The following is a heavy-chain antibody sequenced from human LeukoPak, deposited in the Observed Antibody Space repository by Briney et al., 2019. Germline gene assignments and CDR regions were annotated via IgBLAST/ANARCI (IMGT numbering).Heavy chain of an antibody. CDR2: IIPIFGTA. D-gene: IGHD3-3*01. V-gene: IGHV1-69*05. Sequence: SVKVSXKASGGIFSSYGISWVRQAPGQGLEWIGGIIPIFGTANYAQKFQGRVTITTDESTSTAYMELSSLRSEDTAVYYCARDPQGGDFWSGYYGDWGQGTLVTVSS. CDR3: ARDPQGGDFWSGYYGD. CDR1: GGIFSSYG. J-gene: IGHJ4*02.